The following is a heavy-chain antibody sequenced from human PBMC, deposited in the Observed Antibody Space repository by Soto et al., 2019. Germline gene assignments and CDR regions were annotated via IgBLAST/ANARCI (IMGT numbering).Heavy chain of an antibody. D-gene: IGHD3-3*01. J-gene: IGHJ4*02. CDR1: GFTFSSYS. V-gene: IGHV3-21*01. CDR3: AKESDARATIFGVLTNHFDQ. Sequence: KPGGSLRLSCAASGFTFSSYSMNWVRQAPGKGLEWVSSISSASGYIFYADSVKGRFTISRDNAKNSLSLQMNSLRVEDTAVYYCAKESDARATIFGVLTNHFDQWGQGTQVTVSS. CDR2: ISSASGYI.